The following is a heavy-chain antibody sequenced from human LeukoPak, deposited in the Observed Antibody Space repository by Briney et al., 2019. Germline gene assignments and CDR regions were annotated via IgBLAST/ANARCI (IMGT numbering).Heavy chain of an antibody. D-gene: IGHD7-27*01. CDR1: GGSISSYY. CDR2: IYYSGST. Sequence: SETLSLTCTVSGGSISSYYWSWTRQPPGKGLEWIGYIYYSGSTNYNPSLESRVTISVDTSKNQFSLKLSYVTAADTAVYFCARESSWGNFDYWGQGTLVTVSS. CDR3: ARESSWGNFDY. J-gene: IGHJ4*02. V-gene: IGHV4-59*01.